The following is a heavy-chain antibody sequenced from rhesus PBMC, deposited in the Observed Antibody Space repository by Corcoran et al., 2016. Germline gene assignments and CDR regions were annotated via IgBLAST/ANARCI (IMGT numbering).Heavy chain of an antibody. Sequence: QVQLLESGPGLVKPSDTLSITCAVSGTSVSVYWWTWIRQAPGKGLAWIGEISANGDIINYNPSLTSRATMSKDASKTQFSPKLTSVTAADTAVYHCARWDRGFRFDVWGPGVLVTVSS. V-gene: IGHV4-80*01. CDR2: ISANGDII. CDR1: GTSVSVYW. J-gene: IGHJ5-1*01. CDR3: ARWDRGFRFDV.